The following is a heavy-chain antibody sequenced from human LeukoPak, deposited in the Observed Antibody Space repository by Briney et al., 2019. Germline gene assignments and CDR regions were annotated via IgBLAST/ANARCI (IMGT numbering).Heavy chain of an antibody. D-gene: IGHD6-19*01. J-gene: IGHJ4*02. CDR1: GGSISSYY. CDR2: IFYSGST. CDR3: ARGKSSGWYGGDFDY. Sequence: SETLSLTCTVSGGSISSYYWSWIRQPPGKGLEWIGYIFYSGSTNYNPSLKSRVTISVDTSKSQFSLNLSSVTAADTAVYYCARGKSSGWYGGDFDYWGQGTLVTVSS. V-gene: IGHV4-59*01.